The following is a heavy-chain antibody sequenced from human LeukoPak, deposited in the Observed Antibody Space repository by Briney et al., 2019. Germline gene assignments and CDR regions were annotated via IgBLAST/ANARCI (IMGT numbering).Heavy chain of an antibody. J-gene: IGHJ4*02. CDR3: AKTYYYDSSGYYPDYFDY. V-gene: IGHV3-23*01. D-gene: IGHD3-22*01. Sequence: GSLRLSCAASGFPFSSYAMSWVRQAPGKGLEWVSAISGSGGSTYYADSVKGRFTISRDNSKNTLYLQMNSLRAEDTAVYYCAKTYYYDSSGYYPDYFDYWGQGTLVTVSS. CDR1: GFPFSSYA. CDR2: ISGSGGST.